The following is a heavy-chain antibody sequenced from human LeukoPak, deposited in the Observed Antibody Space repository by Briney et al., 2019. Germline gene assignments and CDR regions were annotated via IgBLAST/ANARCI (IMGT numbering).Heavy chain of an antibody. D-gene: IGHD1-26*01. V-gene: IGHV3-30*04. CDR2: ISYDGGNK. CDR3: ARAPLPRLYYFDY. Sequence: PGGSLRLSCAASGFTFSSYAMHWVRQAPGKGLEWVAVISYDGGNKYYADSVKGRFSISRDNSKNTLYLQMNSLRAEDTAAYYCARAPLPRLYYFDYWGQGTLVTVSS. J-gene: IGHJ4*02. CDR1: GFTFSSYA.